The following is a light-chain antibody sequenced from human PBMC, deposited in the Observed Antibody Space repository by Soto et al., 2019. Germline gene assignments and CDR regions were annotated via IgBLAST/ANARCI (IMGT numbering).Light chain of an antibody. J-gene: IGKJ2*01. Sequence: DIVMTQSPDSLAVSLGERATFNCRSSQSVLYSSNNKHTLAWFQQKPGQPPKLLIYWASARESGVPDRFSGSGSGTDFTLTISSLQAEDVAVYYCQQYYSTPYTFGQGTKLEIK. CDR3: QQYYSTPYT. CDR1: QSVLYSSNNKHT. V-gene: IGKV4-1*01. CDR2: WAS.